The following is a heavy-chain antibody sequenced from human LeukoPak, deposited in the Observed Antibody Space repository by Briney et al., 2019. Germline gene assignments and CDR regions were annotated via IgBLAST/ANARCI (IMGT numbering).Heavy chain of an antibody. Sequence: SETLPLTCTVSGGSISSYYWSWIRQPAGKGLEWIGRIYTSGSTNYNPSLKSRVTMSVDTSKNQFSLKLSSVTAADTAVYYCARDQTVPAKNYWYYMDVWGKGTTVTVSS. V-gene: IGHV4-4*07. CDR3: ARDQTVPAKNYWYYMDV. J-gene: IGHJ6*03. CDR2: IYTSGST. D-gene: IGHD4-17*01. CDR1: GGSISSYY.